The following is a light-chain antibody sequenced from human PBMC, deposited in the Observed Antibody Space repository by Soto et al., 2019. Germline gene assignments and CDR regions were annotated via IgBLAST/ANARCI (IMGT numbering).Light chain of an antibody. CDR1: SNDVGGYDY. V-gene: IGLV2-8*01. CDR3: SSYAGSNIGV. CDR2: EVT. J-gene: IGLJ1*01. Sequence: QSALTQPPSASGSPGQSVTISCTGTSNDVGGYDYVSWYQHHPGKAPKLMIYEVTKRPSGVPDRFSGSKSGNTASLTVSGLQAEDEADYYCSSYAGSNIGVFGTGTKLTVL.